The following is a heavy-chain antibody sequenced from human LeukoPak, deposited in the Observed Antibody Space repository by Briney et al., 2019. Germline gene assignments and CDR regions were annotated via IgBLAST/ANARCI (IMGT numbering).Heavy chain of an antibody. CDR2: LYPGDSDS. CDR1: GYSFFSNYW. Sequence: RGESLKISCKAYGYSFFSNYWIAWVRQMPGKGLEWMGILYPGDSDSRYSPSFQGQVIISADKSISAAYLQWSSLKASDTAMYYCAGASRDGYNQNFDYWGQGTLVTVSS. D-gene: IGHD5-24*01. J-gene: IGHJ4*02. V-gene: IGHV5-51*01. CDR3: AGASRDGYNQNFDY.